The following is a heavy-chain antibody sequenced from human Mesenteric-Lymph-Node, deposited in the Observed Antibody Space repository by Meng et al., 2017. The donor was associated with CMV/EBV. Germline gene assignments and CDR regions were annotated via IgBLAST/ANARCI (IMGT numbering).Heavy chain of an antibody. CDR2: ISGSAGST. CDR1: DVSISSTTYY. CDR3: ARGHDYYYDSSGPSFDP. Sequence: LTCTVSDVSISSTTYYWGWIRQPPGKGLEWVSAISGSAGSTFYADSVRGRFTISRDNAKNSLYLQMNSLRAEDTAVYYCARGHDYYYDSSGPSFDPWGQGTLVTVSS. V-gene: IGHV3-23*01. J-gene: IGHJ5*02. D-gene: IGHD3-22*01.